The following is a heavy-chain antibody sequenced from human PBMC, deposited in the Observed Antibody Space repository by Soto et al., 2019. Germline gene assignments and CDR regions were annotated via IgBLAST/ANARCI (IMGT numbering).Heavy chain of an antibody. J-gene: IGHJ3*02. D-gene: IGHD3-9*01. CDR1: GFTFSSYW. Sequence: GGSLRLSCAASGFTFSSYWMSWVRQAPGKGLEWVANIKQDGSEKYYVDSVKGRFTISRDNAKNSLYLQMNSLRAADTAVYYCARGVLRYFDWQSGVDAFDIWGQGTMVTVSS. V-gene: IGHV3-7*03. CDR3: ARGVLRYFDWQSGVDAFDI. CDR2: IKQDGSEK.